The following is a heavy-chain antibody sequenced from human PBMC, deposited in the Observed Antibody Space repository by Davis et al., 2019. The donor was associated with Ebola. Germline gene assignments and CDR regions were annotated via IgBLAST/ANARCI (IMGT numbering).Heavy chain of an antibody. Sequence: GGSLRLSCAASGFTFSSYWMSWVRQAPGKGLEWVANIQQDGSEKYYVDSVKGRSTISRDNAKNSLYLQMNSLRAEDTAVYYCTRDRPVLWFDPWGQGTLVTVSS. CDR2: IQQDGSEK. J-gene: IGHJ5*02. CDR3: TRDRPVLWFDP. D-gene: IGHD3-10*01. V-gene: IGHV3-7*01. CDR1: GFTFSSYW.